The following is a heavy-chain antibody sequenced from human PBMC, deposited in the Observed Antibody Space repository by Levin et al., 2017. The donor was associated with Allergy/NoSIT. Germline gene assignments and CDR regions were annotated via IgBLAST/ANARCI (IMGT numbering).Heavy chain of an antibody. CDR3: AREGPSYIAAAGDYYYYMDV. D-gene: IGHD6-13*01. CDR2: TRNKANSYTT. J-gene: IGHJ6*03. Sequence: GGSLRLSCAASGFTFSDHYMDWVRQAPGKGLEWVGRTRNKANSYTTEYAASVKGRFTISRDDSKNSLYLQMNSLKTEDTAVYYCAREGPSYIAAAGDYYYYMDVWGKGTTVTVSS. V-gene: IGHV3-72*01. CDR1: GFTFSDHY.